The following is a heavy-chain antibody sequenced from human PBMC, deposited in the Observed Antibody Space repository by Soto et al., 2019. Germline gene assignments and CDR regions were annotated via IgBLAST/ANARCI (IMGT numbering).Heavy chain of an antibody. Sequence: ASVKVSCKASGYTFTSYGISWVRQAPGQGLEWMGWISAYNGNTNYAQKLQGRVTMTTDTSTSTAYMELRSLRSDDTAVYYCAEARGYYDSSGYYYGNHAFDIWGQGTMVTVSS. V-gene: IGHV1-18*01. CDR2: ISAYNGNT. CDR3: AEARGYYDSSGYYYGNHAFDI. D-gene: IGHD3-22*01. CDR1: GYTFTSYG. J-gene: IGHJ3*02.